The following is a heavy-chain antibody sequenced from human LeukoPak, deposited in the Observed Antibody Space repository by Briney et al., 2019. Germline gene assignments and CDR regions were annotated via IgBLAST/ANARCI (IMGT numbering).Heavy chain of an antibody. J-gene: IGHJ6*04. CDR2: ISAYNGNT. V-gene: IGHV1-18*01. Sequence: PRASVKVSCKASGYTFTSYGISWVRQAPGQGLEWMGWISAYNGNTNYAQKLQGRVTMTTDTSTSTAYMELSSLRSEDTAVYYCARETSFGAGTNVYYGMDVWGKGTTVTVSS. CDR3: ARETSFGAGTNVYYGMDV. CDR1: GYTFTSYG. D-gene: IGHD3-16*01.